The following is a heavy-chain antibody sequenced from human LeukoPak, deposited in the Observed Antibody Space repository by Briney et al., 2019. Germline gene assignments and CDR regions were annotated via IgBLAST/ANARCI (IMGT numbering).Heavy chain of an antibody. CDR2: ISSSSNYI. V-gene: IGHV3-21*01. D-gene: IGHD6-13*01. J-gene: IGHJ4*02. Sequence: GGSLRLSCTASGFTFSSYSMNWVRQAPGKGLEWVSSISSSSNYIYYADSMKGRFTISRDNAKSSLYLQMNSLRAEDTAVYYCAREGIAGYYFNYWGQGTLITVSS. CDR3: AREGIAGYYFNY. CDR1: GFTFSSYS.